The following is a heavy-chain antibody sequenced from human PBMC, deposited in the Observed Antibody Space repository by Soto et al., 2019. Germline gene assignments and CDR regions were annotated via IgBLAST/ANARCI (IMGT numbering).Heavy chain of an antibody. D-gene: IGHD2-2*01. CDR3: ATSTTDTSTLKQFFYGMDV. J-gene: IGHJ6*02. CDR1: EDTFTRYV. V-gene: IGHV1-3*01. CDR2: INAGNGNT. Sequence: ASVKVSCKASEDTFTRYVIHWVCHAPGQRLEWMGWINAGNGNTKYSQNFQGRGTITRDASASTAYMELSSLRSQDTAGYYCATSTTDTSTLKQFFYGMDVWGQGSTVTVSS.